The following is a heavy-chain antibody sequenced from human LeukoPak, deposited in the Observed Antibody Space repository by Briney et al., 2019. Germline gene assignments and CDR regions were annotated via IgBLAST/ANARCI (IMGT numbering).Heavy chain of an antibody. Sequence: PGGSLRLSCAASGFTFSSYSMNWVGQAPGKGLEWVSSISGSSSYIYYADSVKGRFTISRDNARNSLYLQMNSLRAEDTAVYYCARDHELYCSGGSCSRMDVWGKGTTVTISS. V-gene: IGHV3-21*01. D-gene: IGHD2-15*01. CDR1: GFTFSSYS. CDR2: ISGSSSYI. CDR3: ARDHELYCSGGSCSRMDV. J-gene: IGHJ6*03.